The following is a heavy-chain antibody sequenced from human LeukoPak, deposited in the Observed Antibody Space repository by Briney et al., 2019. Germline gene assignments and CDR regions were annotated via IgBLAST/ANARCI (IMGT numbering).Heavy chain of an antibody. CDR1: GFTFSSYA. J-gene: IGHJ6*02. Sequence: GGSLRLSCAASGFTFSSYAMSWVRQAPGKGLEGVSAISGSGGSTYYADSVKGRFTISRDNSKNTLYPQMNSLRAEDTAVYYCATLGQLRPPYYYYYGMDVWGQGTTVTVSS. D-gene: IGHD6-13*01. V-gene: IGHV3-23*01. CDR2: ISGSGGST. CDR3: ATLGQLRPPYYYYYGMDV.